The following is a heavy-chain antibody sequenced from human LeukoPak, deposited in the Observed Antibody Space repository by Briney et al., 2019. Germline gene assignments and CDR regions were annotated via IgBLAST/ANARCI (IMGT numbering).Heavy chain of an antibody. CDR2: IGTTGSGT. Sequence: GGSLRLSCAVSGFTFSNYAMSWVRQAPGKGLEWVSAIGTTGSGTYYTDSVKGRFTISRDNSKNTLYLQMNSLRGDDTAVYYCARESGWGLPHAFDFWGQGTMVTVSS. D-gene: IGHD3-3*01. CDR3: ARESGWGLPHAFDF. J-gene: IGHJ3*01. CDR1: GFTFSNYA. V-gene: IGHV3-23*01.